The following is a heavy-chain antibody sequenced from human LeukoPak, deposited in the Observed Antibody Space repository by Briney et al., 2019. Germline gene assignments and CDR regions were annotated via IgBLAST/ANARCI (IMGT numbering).Heavy chain of an antibody. V-gene: IGHV4-34*13. D-gene: IGHD2-15*01. Sequence: GKGLXXXGXINHSGXTNXNPSLKSRVTISVDTSKNQFSLKLSSVTAADTAVYYCARGVGYCSGGSCYPWPYYYYYGMDVWGQGTTVTVSS. CDR3: ARGVGYCSGGSCYPWPYYYYYGMDV. J-gene: IGHJ6*02. CDR2: INHSGXT.